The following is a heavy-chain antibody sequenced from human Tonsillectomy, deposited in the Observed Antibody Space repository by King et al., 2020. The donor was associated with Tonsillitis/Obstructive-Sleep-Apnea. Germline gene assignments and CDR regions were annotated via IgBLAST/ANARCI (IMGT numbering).Heavy chain of an antibody. CDR1: GFPLSGNW. J-gene: IGHJ3*01. CDR2: LTSDGSGP. CDR3: ARAWYSTESLAFDV. V-gene: IGHV3-74*01. D-gene: IGHD6-13*01. Sequence: VQLVESGGGLVQPGGSLRLSCAASGFPLSGNWIHWVRQGPGKGVVWVSRLTSDGSGPVYVDSVRGRLTISRDNAKNIVYLQMNSLSPEDTAVYYCARAWYSTESLAFDVWGRGTMVTVSS.